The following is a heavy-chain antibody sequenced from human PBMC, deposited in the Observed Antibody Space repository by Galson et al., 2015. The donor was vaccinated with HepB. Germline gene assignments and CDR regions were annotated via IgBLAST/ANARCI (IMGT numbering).Heavy chain of an antibody. CDR2: ISIYNSNT. Sequence: SVKVSCKASGYTFTKYGVSWVRQAPGQGLEWMGWISIYNSNTNYAQKFQGRVTMTTDTSTSTAYMELRSLRSDDTAVYYCARDGLELAGLLDYWGQGTLVIVSS. V-gene: IGHV1-18*04. CDR1: GYTFTKYG. CDR3: ARDGLELAGLLDY. D-gene: IGHD6-19*01. J-gene: IGHJ4*02.